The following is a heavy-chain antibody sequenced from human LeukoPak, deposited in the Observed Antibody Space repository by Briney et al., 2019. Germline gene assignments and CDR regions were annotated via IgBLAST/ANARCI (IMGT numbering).Heavy chain of an antibody. D-gene: IGHD4-23*01. CDR2: ISWNSGSI. V-gene: IGHV3-9*01. Sequence: GRSLRLSCAASGFTFDDYAMHWVRQAPGKGLEWVSGISWNSGSIGYADSVKGRFTISRDNAKNSLYLQMNSLRAEDTALYYCAKDSNYDYGGSTSALDIWGQGTMVTVSS. J-gene: IGHJ3*02. CDR3: AKDSNYDYGGSTSALDI. CDR1: GFTFDDYA.